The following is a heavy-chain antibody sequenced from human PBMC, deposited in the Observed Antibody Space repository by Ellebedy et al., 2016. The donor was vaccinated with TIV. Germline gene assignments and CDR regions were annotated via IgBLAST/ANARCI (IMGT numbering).Heavy chain of an antibody. CDR2: ITHSGST. CDR1: GGSFSGYY. J-gene: IGHJ2*01. CDR3: ARRGWKFDL. V-gene: IGHV4-34*01. Sequence: MPSETLSLTCAVYGGSFSGYYWSWIRQPPGKGLEWIGEITHSGSTNYNPSLKSRVTISIDTSEKRVFLKLSSVTAADTAVYYCARRGWKFDLWGRGALVTVSS.